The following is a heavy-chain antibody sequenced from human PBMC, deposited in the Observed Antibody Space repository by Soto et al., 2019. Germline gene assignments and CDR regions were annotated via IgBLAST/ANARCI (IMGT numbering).Heavy chain of an antibody. Sequence: EVQLVESGGGLVQPGGSLRLSCAASGFTFSSYSMNWVRQAPGKGLEWVSYISSSSSTIYYADSVKGRFTISRDNXKXXLYLQMNSLRAEDTAVYYCARDRTGDRYYYYGMDVWGQGTTVTVSS. CDR1: GFTFSSYS. D-gene: IGHD7-27*01. CDR2: ISSSSSTI. V-gene: IGHV3-48*01. CDR3: ARDRTGDRYYYYGMDV. J-gene: IGHJ6*02.